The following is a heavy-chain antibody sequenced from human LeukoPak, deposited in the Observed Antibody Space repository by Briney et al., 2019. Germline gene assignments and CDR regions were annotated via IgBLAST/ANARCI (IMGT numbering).Heavy chain of an antibody. D-gene: IGHD3-22*01. CDR2: IYYSGST. CDR1: GVSISSYF. CDR3: ARQDYDSSGYYLDNWFDP. J-gene: IGHJ5*02. Sequence: SETLSLTCTVSGVSISSYFWSWIRQPPGKGLEWIGYIYYSGSTSYNPSLKSRVTMSLDTSKNQFSLKLSSVTAADAAVYYCARQDYDSSGYYLDNWFDPWGQGTLVTVSS. V-gene: IGHV4-59*08.